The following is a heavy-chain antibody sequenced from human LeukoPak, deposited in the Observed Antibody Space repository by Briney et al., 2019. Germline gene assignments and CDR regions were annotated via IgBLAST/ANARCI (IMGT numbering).Heavy chain of an antibody. D-gene: IGHD5-12*01. J-gene: IGHJ3*02. CDR1: GFTFSTYG. CDR3: AKEIHDYSGYDI. Sequence: GRSLTLSCAASGFTFSTYGMHWVRQAPGKGLEWVAVISSDGSLKYYADSVKGRFTISRDNSKNTLFLQMNSLGAEDTAIYHCAKEIHDYSGYDIWGQGTMVTVSS. V-gene: IGHV3-30*18. CDR2: ISSDGSLK.